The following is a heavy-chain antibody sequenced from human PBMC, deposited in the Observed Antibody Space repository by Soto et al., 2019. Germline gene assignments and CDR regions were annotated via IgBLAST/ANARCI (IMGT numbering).Heavy chain of an antibody. D-gene: IGHD6-19*01. V-gene: IGHV4-38-2*01. J-gene: IGHJ4*02. CDR1: DYSISSGYY. CDR2: IHHSGST. CDR3: ARLSSGSDAY. Sequence: PLETLSLTCAVSDYSISSGYYWGWIRQPPGKGLEWIANIHHSGSTYYNPSLKSRVTILIDTSKNQFSLKVSSVTAADTAVYYCARLSSGSDAYWGQGTLVTVSS.